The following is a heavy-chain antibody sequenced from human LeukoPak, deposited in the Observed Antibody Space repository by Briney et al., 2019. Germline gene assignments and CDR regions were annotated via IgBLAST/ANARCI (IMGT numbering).Heavy chain of an antibody. CDR2: INPNSGGT. CDR1: GYTFTGYY. CDR3: ARDWDRYSSNSWFDP. V-gene: IGHV1-2*04. Sequence: ASVKVSCKASGYTFTGYYMHWVRQAPGQGLEWMGWINPNSGGTNYAQKFQGWVTMTRDTSISTAYMELSRLRSDDTAVYYCARDWDRYSSNSWFDPWGQGTPVTVSS. J-gene: IGHJ5*02. D-gene: IGHD6-13*01.